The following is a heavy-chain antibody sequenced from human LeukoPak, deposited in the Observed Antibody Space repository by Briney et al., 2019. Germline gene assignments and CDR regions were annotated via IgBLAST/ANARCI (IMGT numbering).Heavy chain of an antibody. CDR1: GGSVNIYY. CDR2: IYTNGST. D-gene: IGHD6-19*01. Sequence: SETLSPTCTVSGGSVNIYYWTWIRQPAGKGLEWIGRIYTNGSTNYNPSLKSRVTMSLDTSKNQFSLKVTSVTAADTAVYYCARDRAVALGPRAFDIWGQGTMVTVSS. V-gene: IGHV4-4*07. CDR3: ARDRAVALGPRAFDI. J-gene: IGHJ3*02.